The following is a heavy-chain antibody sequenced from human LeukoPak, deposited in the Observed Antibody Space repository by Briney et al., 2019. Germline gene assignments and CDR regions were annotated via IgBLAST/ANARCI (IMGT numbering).Heavy chain of an antibody. D-gene: IGHD3-3*01. J-gene: IGHJ4*02. Sequence: GGSLRLSCAASGFTVSSNYMSWVRQAPGKGLEWVSVIYSGGSTYYADSVKGRFTISRDNSKNTLYLQMNSLRAEDTAVYYCASTAENDFWSGYYRYPYYFDYWGQGTLVTVSS. CDR3: ASTAENDFWSGYYRYPYYFDY. V-gene: IGHV3-66*01. CDR2: IYSGGST. CDR1: GFTVSSNY.